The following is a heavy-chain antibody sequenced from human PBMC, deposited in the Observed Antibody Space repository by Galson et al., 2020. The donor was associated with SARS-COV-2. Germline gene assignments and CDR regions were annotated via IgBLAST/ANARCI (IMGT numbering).Heavy chain of an antibody. Sequence: GGSLRLSCAASGFTFSSYWMSWVRQAPGKGMEWVANIKQDGSEKYYVDSVKGRFTISRDNAKNSLYLQMNSLRAEDTAVYYCAGVIRYFDWSKDKKDAFDIWGQGTMVTVSS. CDR1: GFTFSSYW. D-gene: IGHD3-9*01. J-gene: IGHJ3*02. CDR3: AGVIRYFDWSKDKKDAFDI. CDR2: IKQDGSEK. V-gene: IGHV3-7*01.